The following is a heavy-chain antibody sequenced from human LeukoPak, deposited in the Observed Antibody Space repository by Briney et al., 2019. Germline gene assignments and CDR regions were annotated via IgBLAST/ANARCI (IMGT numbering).Heavy chain of an antibody. J-gene: IGHJ6*04. CDR1: GFTVSSNS. CDR2: ISNSSTYI. V-gene: IGHV3-21*01. CDR3: ARGHYYGLDV. Sequence: PGGSLRLSCTVSGFTVSSNSMSWVRQAPGKGLEGVSSISNSSTYIYYADSVKGRFTISRDNAKNSLYLQMNSLRAEDTAVYYCARGHYYGLDVWGKGTTVTISS.